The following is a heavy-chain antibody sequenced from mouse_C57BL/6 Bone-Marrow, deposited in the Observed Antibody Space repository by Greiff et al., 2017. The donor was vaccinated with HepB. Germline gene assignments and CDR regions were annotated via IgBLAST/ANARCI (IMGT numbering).Heavy chain of an antibody. D-gene: IGHD1-1*01. Sequence: EADGGLVQPKGSLKLSCAASGFRFNTYAMNWVRQAPGKGLEWVARIRSKSNNYATYYADSVKDRFTISRDDSESMLYLQMNNLKTEDTAMYYCVRSATVVAKGAMDYWGQGTSVTVSS. CDR1: GFRFNTYA. CDR2: IRSKSNNYAT. CDR3: VRSATVVAKGAMDY. V-gene: IGHV10-1*01. J-gene: IGHJ4*01.